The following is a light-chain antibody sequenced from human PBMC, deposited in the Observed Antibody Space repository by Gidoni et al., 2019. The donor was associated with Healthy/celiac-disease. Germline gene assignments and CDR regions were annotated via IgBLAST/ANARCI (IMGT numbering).Light chain of an antibody. V-gene: IGKV1-39*01. CDR2: ASS. CDR1: QSISSY. Sequence: DTQMTQPPSPLSASVGDRVTITCRAGQSISSYLNWYQQKPGKAPKLLIYASSSLQSGVPSRFSSSGSGTYFTLTISRLPPEDFATYYCQRCYSTPLTFGGGTKVEIK. J-gene: IGKJ4*01. CDR3: QRCYSTPLT.